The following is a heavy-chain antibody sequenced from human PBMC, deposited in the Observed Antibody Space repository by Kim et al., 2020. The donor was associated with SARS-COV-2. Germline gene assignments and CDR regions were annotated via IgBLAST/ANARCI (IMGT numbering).Heavy chain of an antibody. Sequence: ASVKVSCKASGYTFTSYDINWVRQATGQGLEWMGWMNPNSGNTGYAQKFQGRVTMTRNTSISTAYMELSSLRSEDTAVYYCARVEAYYYGSGSYWGRYYYYYGMDVWGQGTTVTVSS. V-gene: IGHV1-8*01. D-gene: IGHD3-10*01. CDR1: GYTFTSYD. CDR3: ARVEAYYYGSGSYWGRYYYYYGMDV. CDR2: MNPNSGNT. J-gene: IGHJ6*02.